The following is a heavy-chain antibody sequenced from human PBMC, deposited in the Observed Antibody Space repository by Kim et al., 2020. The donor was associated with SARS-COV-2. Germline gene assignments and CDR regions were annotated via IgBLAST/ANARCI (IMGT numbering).Heavy chain of an antibody. CDR2: R. V-gene: IGHV3-49*02. Sequence: RESAATVEGQITRSRDDSKSTAYLELSSLKTEDTAVYFCSRSGGWEADFDYWGQGTRVTVSS. D-gene: IGHD1-26*01. CDR3: SRSGGWEADFDY. J-gene: IGHJ4*02.